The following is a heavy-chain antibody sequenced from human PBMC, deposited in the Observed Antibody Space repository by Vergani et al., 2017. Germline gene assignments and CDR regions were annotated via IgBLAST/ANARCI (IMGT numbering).Heavy chain of an antibody. CDR3: AKNRGTHNYYFDY. V-gene: IGHV3-48*04. J-gene: IGHJ4*02. Sequence: EVQLVESGGGLVQPGGSLRLSCAASGFTFSSYSMNWVRQAPGKGLEWVSYISSSSSTIYYADSVKGRFTISRDNSKNSLYLQMNSLRTEDTALYYCAKNRGTHNYYFDYWGQGTLVTVSS. D-gene: IGHD5-24*01. CDR1: GFTFSSYS. CDR2: ISSSSSTI.